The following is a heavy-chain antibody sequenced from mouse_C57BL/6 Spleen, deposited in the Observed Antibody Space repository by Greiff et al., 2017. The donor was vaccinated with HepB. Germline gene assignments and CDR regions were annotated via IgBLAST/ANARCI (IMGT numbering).Heavy chain of an antibody. CDR3: ARHGLYFDY. V-gene: IGHV5-12*01. CDR2: ISNGGGST. Sequence: EVKLMESGGGLVQPGGSLKLSCAASGFTFSDYYMYWVRQTPEKRLEWVAYISNGGGSTYYPDTVKGRFTISRDNAKNTLYLQMSRLKSEDTAMYYCARHGLYFDYWGQGTTLTVSS. J-gene: IGHJ2*01. CDR1: GFTFSDYY.